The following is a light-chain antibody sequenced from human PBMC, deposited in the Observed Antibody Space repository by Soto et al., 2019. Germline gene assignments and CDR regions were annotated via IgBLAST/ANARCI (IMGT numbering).Light chain of an antibody. CDR3: QQATSVPLS. CDR2: AAS. CDR1: QGISSD. Sequence: DIQMTQSPSSVSASVGDRVTIACRASQGISSDLAWYQHRPGKGPNFLIYAASTLQNGDPSRVGGSGSGTDFTLTINNLQPEDFATYFSQQATSVPLSFGGGTKVEMK. J-gene: IGKJ4*01. V-gene: IGKV1-12*01.